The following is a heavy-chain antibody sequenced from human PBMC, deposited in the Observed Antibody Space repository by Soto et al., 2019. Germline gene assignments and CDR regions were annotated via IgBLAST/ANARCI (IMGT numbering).Heavy chain of an antibody. D-gene: IGHD3-3*01. Sequence: ASVKVSCKASGYTFTNYAIHWVRQAPGQRLEWMGWVNTGNGNTKYSQKFQGRVTVTRDTSASTAYMELSSLRSEDTAVYYCARQYDFSTGYYYYGMDVWGQGTTVTVSS. V-gene: IGHV1-3*04. CDR3: ARQYDFSTGYYYYGMDV. CDR1: GYTFTNYA. CDR2: VNTGNGNT. J-gene: IGHJ6*02.